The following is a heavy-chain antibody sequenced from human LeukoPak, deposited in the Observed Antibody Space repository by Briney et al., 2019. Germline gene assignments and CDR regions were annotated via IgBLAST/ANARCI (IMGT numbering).Heavy chain of an antibody. CDR1: GGSISSYY. D-gene: IGHD1-1*01. V-gene: IGHV4-59*01. CDR2: MHYSGST. J-gene: IGHJ4*02. CDR3: ARDPPGTGPIDY. Sequence: PSETLSLTCTVSGGSISSYYWSWIRQPPGKGQEWIGYMHYSGSTKYNPSLKSRVTTSVDTSKNQFSLKLSSVTAADTAVYYCARDPPGTGPIDYWGQGTLVTVSS.